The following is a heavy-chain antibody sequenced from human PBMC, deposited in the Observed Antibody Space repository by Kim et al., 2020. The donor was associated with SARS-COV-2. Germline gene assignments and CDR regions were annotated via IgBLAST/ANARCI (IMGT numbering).Heavy chain of an antibody. CDR3: ARVTTIFGVVVSGFDY. Sequence: SETLSLTCTVSGGSISSGGYYWSWIRQHPGKGLEWIGYIYYSGSTYYNPTLKSRVTISVDTSKNQFSLKLSSVTAADTAVYYCARVTTIFGVVVSGFDYWGQETLVTVSS. J-gene: IGHJ4*02. V-gene: IGHV4-31*03. D-gene: IGHD3-3*01. CDR1: GGSISSGGYY. CDR2: IYYSGST.